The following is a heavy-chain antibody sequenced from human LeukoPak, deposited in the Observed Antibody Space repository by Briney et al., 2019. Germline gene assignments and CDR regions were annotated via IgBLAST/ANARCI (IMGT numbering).Heavy chain of an antibody. CDR2: ISDNEGST. V-gene: IGHV3-23*01. D-gene: IGHD5-18*01. CDR1: GFTFNYYA. CDR3: ARHDSFIPY. Sequence: RAGGSQRLSCAASGFTFNYYAMSWVRQAPGKGLEWVSGISDNEGSTYYTDSVKGRFTISRDNTKNTVYLQMNNLRPDDTAVYFCARHDSFIPYWGQGTLVTVSS. J-gene: IGHJ4*02.